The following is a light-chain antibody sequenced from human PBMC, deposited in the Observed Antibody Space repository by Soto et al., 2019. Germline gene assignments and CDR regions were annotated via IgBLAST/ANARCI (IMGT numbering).Light chain of an antibody. CDR1: QGISSS. Sequence: IHRTHAPSTLSGSVGDMVTITCRASQGISSSLAWYQQRAGKAPKFLIYQASTLETGVPSRFSGSGSGTEFTLTISSLQPEDFATYYCLQHNTYPWTFGQGTKVDIK. CDR2: QAS. CDR3: LQHNTYPWT. J-gene: IGKJ1*01. V-gene: IGKV1-9*01.